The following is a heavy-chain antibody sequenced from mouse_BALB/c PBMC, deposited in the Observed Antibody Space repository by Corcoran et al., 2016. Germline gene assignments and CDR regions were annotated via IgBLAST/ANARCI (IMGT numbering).Heavy chain of an antibody. CDR3: AREPYAMDY. CDR2: INTYTGEP. Sequence: QIQLVQPGPELKNPGETVKISCKASRDTFTHYGRNWVKQAPGKGLKWMGWINTYTGEPTYADDFKGRFAFSLETSASTAYLQINNLKNEDMATYFCAREPYAMDYWGQGTSVTVSS. J-gene: IGHJ4*01. V-gene: IGHV9-1*02. CDR1: RDTFTHYG.